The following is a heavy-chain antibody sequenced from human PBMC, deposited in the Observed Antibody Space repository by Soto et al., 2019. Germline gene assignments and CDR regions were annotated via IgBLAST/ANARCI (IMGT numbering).Heavy chain of an antibody. CDR3: ARLGRYYQSLAS. CDR1: GDSINTPHYY. J-gene: IGHJ5*01. V-gene: IGHV4-30-4*01. Sequence: LSLTCAVSGDSINTPHYYWSWIRQPPGKGLEWIGYIYYSGSTYYNPSLQRRVTISEDTPKNQFSLKLTYVTAADPAVYYCARLGRYYQSLASWGPGTLVTVSS. D-gene: IGHD3-10*01. CDR2: IYYSGST.